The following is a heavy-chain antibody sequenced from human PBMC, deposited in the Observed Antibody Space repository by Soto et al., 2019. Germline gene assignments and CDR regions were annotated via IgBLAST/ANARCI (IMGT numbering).Heavy chain of an antibody. J-gene: IGHJ4*02. CDR2: IQPGDSDT. D-gene: IGHD6-19*01. CDR1: GYSFTNYW. CDR3: ARRWVSGAHGSFDS. Sequence: GESLKISCKGSGYSFTNYWIGWVRQMPGKGLEWMGIIQPGDSDTRYSPSFQGQVTISADKSFNTAYLQWSSLKASDTAIYYCARRWVSGAHGSFDSWGQGTLVTVSS. V-gene: IGHV5-51*01.